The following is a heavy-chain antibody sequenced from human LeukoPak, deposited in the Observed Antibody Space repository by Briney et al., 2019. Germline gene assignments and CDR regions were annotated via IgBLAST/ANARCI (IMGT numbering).Heavy chain of an antibody. CDR2: IWYDGSYK. CDR1: GLNFKIYG. D-gene: IGHD2-21*01. Sequence: PGRSLRLSCAASGLNFKIYGMEWARQAPGKGLEWVSFIWYDGSYKYYADSVRGRFSISRDNSKNTLYLQMNSLRAEDTAVYYCATYYGGNPEYLQHWGQGALVIVSS. J-gene: IGHJ1*01. V-gene: IGHV3-33*01. CDR3: ATYYGGNPEYLQH.